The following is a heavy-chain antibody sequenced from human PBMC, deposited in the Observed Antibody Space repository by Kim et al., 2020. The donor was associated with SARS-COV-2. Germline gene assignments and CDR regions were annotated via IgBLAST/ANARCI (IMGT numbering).Heavy chain of an antibody. CDR3: ARQRSGSYWPVFDY. J-gene: IGHJ4*02. D-gene: IGHD1-26*01. V-gene: IGHV4-59*08. Sequence: SETLSLTCTVSGGSISDYYWSWIRQPPGKGLEWIGFIYYSGDTNSNPSLRSRVTISVDTSKKQISLKLRSVTAADTAVYYCARQRSGSYWPVFDYWGQGTLVTVSS. CDR1: GGSISDYY. CDR2: IYYSGDT.